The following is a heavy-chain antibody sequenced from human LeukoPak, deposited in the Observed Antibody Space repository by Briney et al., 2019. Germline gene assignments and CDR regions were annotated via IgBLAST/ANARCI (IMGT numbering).Heavy chain of an antibody. Sequence: GGSLRLSCAASGFTFSSYAMSWVRQAPGKGLEWVSAISGSGGSTYYADSVKGRFTISRDNSKNTLYLQMDSLRAEDTAVYYCAKDRGVTTHYFDYWGQGTLVTVSS. CDR1: GFTFSSYA. J-gene: IGHJ4*02. CDR3: AKDRGVTTHYFDY. V-gene: IGHV3-23*01. D-gene: IGHD2-21*02. CDR2: ISGSGGST.